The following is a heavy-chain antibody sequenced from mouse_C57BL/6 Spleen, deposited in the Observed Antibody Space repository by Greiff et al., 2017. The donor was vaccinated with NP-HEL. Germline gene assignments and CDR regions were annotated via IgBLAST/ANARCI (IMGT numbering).Heavy chain of an antibody. D-gene: IGHD2-5*01. J-gene: IGHJ2*01. CDR2: ISSGGSYT. CDR1: GFTFSSYG. V-gene: IGHV5-6*01. Sequence: EVQLVESGGDLVKPGGSLKLSCAASGFTFSSYGMSWVRQTPDKRLEWVATISSGGSYTYYPDSVKGRFTISRDNAKNTLYLQMSSLKSEDTAMYYCASYSNERGFDYWGQGTTLTVSS. CDR3: ASYSNERGFDY.